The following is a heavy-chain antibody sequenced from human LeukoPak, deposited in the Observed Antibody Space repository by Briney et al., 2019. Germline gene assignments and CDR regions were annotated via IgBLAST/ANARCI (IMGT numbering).Heavy chain of an antibody. Sequence: GGSLRLSCAASGFTFSSYWMHWVRQAPGKGLVWVSRINSDGSSTSYADSVKGRLTISRDNAKNTLYLQMNSLRAEDTAVYYCARDREDIVVVVAATPLVWGQGTLVTVSS. CDR2: INSDGSST. CDR3: ARDREDIVVVVAATPLV. D-gene: IGHD2-15*01. CDR1: GFTFSSYW. V-gene: IGHV3-74*01. J-gene: IGHJ4*02.